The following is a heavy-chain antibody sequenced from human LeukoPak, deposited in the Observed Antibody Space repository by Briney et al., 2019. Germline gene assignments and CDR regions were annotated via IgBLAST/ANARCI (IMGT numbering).Heavy chain of an antibody. CDR3: AKDVDWSSYYFDY. CDR1: GFTFSTYA. Sequence: PGGSLRLSCAASGFTFSTYAMSWVRQAPGKGLGWVSTTSGSGGSTYYADSVKGRFTISRDNSKNTLYLQMNSLRAEDTAVYYCAKDVDWSSYYFDYWGQGTLVTVSS. CDR2: TSGSGGST. V-gene: IGHV3-23*01. J-gene: IGHJ4*02. D-gene: IGHD3-9*01.